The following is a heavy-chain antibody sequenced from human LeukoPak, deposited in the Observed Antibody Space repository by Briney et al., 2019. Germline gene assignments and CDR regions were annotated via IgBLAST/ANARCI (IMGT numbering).Heavy chain of an antibody. CDR3: ARDPLLVLMVYAMGSPYFDY. V-gene: IGHV1-18*01. CDR1: GYTFTSYG. CDR2: ISAYNGNT. Sequence: GASVKVSCKASGYTFTSYGISWVRQAPGQGLEWMGWISAYNGNTNYAQKLQGRVTMTTDTSTSTAYMEPRSLRSDDTAVYYCARDPLLVLMVYAMGSPYFDYWGQGTLVTVSS. J-gene: IGHJ4*02. D-gene: IGHD2-8*01.